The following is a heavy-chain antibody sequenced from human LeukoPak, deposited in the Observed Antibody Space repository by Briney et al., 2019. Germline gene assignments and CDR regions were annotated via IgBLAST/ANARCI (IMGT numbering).Heavy chain of an antibody. CDR2: INHSGST. Sequence: SETLSLTCAVYGGSFSGYYWSWIRQPPGKGLEWIGEINHSGSTNYNPSLKSRVTISVDTSKNQFSLKLSSVTAADTAVYYCARSSCSGGSCYYYYYYMDVWGKGTTVTASS. V-gene: IGHV4-34*01. D-gene: IGHD2-15*01. CDR3: ARSSCSGGSCYYYYYYMDV. CDR1: GGSFSGYY. J-gene: IGHJ6*03.